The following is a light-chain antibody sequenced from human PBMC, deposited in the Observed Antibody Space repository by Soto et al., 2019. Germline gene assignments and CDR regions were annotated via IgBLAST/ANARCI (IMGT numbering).Light chain of an antibody. V-gene: IGLV2-11*01. CDR1: SSDIGGYNY. CDR2: HVS. CDR3: SSFAGGTYV. J-gene: IGLJ1*01. Sequence: QSVLTQPRSVSGSPGQSVAISCTGTSSDIGGYNYVSWYQQHPGRAPKLVIYHVSKRPSGVPDRFSGSKSGNTASLTISGLQAEDEADYYCSSFAGGTYVFGTGTKVTVL.